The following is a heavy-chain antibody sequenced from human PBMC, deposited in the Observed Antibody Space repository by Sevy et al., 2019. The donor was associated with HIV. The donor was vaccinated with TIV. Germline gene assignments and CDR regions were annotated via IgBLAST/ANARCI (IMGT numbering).Heavy chain of an antibody. D-gene: IGHD1-1*01. CDR3: VKIYEGDNGKEPFDY. CDR1: GFTFSSYA. J-gene: IGHJ4*02. CDR2: ISSNGGST. V-gene: IGHV3-64D*06. Sequence: GGSLRLSCSASGFTFSSYAMHWVRQAPGKGLEYASAISSNGGSTYYADSVKCRFTISRDNSKNTLYLHMSSLRAEDTAVYYCVKIYEGDNGKEPFDYWGQGTLVTVSS.